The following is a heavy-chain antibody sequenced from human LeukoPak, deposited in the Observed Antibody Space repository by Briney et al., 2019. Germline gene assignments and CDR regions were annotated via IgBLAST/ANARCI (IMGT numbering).Heavy chain of an antibody. CDR3: ARDHLLTGPHFDY. J-gene: IGHJ4*02. Sequence: NPGGSLRLSCAASGFTFSDYYMSWIRQAPGKGLEWVSYISSSGSTIYYADSVKGRFTISRDNAKNSLYLQMNSLRAEDTAVYYCARDHLLTGPHFDYWGQGTLVTVSS. CDR2: ISSSGSTI. CDR1: GFTFSDYY. V-gene: IGHV3-11*04. D-gene: IGHD7-27*01.